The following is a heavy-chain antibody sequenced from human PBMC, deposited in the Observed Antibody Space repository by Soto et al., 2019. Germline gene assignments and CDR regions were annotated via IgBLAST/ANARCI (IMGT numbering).Heavy chain of an antibody. CDR3: ARDQGLDSSSWYYWFDP. V-gene: IGHV4-30-4*08. CDR2: IYYSGST. CDR1: GGSISSGGYY. D-gene: IGHD6-13*01. Sequence: SETLSLTCTVSGGSISSGGYYWSWIRQHPGKGLEWIGDIYYSGSTYYNPSLKSRVTISVDTSKNQFSLKLSSVTAADTAVYYCARDQGLDSSSWYYWFDPWGQGTLVTVSS. J-gene: IGHJ5*02.